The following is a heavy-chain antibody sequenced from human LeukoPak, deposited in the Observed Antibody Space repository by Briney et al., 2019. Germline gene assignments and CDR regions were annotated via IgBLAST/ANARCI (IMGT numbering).Heavy chain of an antibody. CDR2: ISSSSSYI. J-gene: IGHJ4*02. CDR1: GFTFSSYS. V-gene: IGHV3-21*01. Sequence: KSGGSLRLSCAASGFTFSSYSMNWVRQAPGKGLEWVSSISSSSSYIYYADSVKGRFTISRDNAKNSLYLQMNSLRAEDTAVYYCARIYYGSGSYYNSIDYWGQGTLVTVSS. CDR3: ARIYYGSGSYYNSIDY. D-gene: IGHD3-10*01.